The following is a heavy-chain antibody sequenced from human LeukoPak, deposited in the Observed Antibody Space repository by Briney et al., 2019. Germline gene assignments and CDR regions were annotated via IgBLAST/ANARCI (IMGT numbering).Heavy chain of an antibody. D-gene: IGHD1-14*01. V-gene: IGHV1-46*01. J-gene: IGHJ6*02. CDR2: INPSGGST. CDR3: ARDRALRPDYYYYGMDV. CDR1: GYTFTSYY. Sequence: ASVKVSCKASGYTFTSYYMHWVRQAPGQGLEWMGIINPSGGSTSYAQKFQGGVTMTRDTSTSTVYMELSSLRSEDTAVYYCARDRALRPDYYYYGMDVWGQGTTVTVSS.